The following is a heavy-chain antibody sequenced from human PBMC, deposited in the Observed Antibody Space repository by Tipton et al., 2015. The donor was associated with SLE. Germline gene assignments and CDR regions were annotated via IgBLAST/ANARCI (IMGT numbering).Heavy chain of an antibody. CDR1: GFTFSTYA. J-gene: IGHJ4*02. CDR3: ARDLSGWPIDY. CDR2: ISYDGSNK. D-gene: IGHD6-19*01. Sequence: SLRLSCAASGFTFSTYAMHWVRQAPGKGLVWVAVISYDGSNKYYADSVKGRFTISRDSSKNTLYLQMNSLRAEDTAVYYCARDLSGWPIDYWGQGPVVTVSS. V-gene: IGHV3-30*04.